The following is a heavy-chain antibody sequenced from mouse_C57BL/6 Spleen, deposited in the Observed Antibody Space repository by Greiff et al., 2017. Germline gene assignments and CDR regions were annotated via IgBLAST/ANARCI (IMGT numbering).Heavy chain of an antibody. CDR1: GYAFTNYL. Sequence: QVQLQQSGAELVRPGTSVKVSCKASGYAFTNYLIEWVKQRPGQGLEWIGVINPGSGGTNYNEKFKGKATLTADKSSSTAYMQLSSLTSEDSAVYFCARRDYYGSRHGAMDYWGQGTSVTVSS. CDR2: INPGSGGT. J-gene: IGHJ4*01. CDR3: ARRDYYGSRHGAMDY. V-gene: IGHV1-54*01. D-gene: IGHD1-1*01.